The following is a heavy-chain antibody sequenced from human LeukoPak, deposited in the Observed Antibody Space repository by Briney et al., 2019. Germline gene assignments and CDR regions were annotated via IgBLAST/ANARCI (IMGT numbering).Heavy chain of an antibody. CDR3: ARSRGFSYGFNFDC. CDR1: GGSINSGSFY. J-gene: IGHJ4*02. V-gene: IGHV4-61*02. CDR2: IYSGGHT. Sequence: SETLSLTCNVSGGSINSGSFYWSWIRQPAGKGLEWIGRIYSGGHTNYNPSLKSRVTVSADTSKNQSSLNLSSVTAADTAVYYCARSRGFSYGFNFDCWGQGTLVTVSS. D-gene: IGHD5-18*01.